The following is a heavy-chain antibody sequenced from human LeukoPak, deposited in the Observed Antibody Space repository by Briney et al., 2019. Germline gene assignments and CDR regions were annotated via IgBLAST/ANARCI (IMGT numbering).Heavy chain of an antibody. CDR2: ISNSSSTI. J-gene: IGHJ5*02. D-gene: IGHD3-22*01. CDR1: GFTFSSYS. V-gene: IGHV3-48*01. Sequence: GGSLRLSCAASGFTFSSYSMNWVRQAPGKGLEWVSYISNSSSTIYYADSVKGRFTISRDNAKNSLYLHMNSLRAEDTAVYCCARVPSRSYYNSSGPNLFDPWGQGTLVTVSS. CDR3: ARVPSRSYYNSSGPNLFDP.